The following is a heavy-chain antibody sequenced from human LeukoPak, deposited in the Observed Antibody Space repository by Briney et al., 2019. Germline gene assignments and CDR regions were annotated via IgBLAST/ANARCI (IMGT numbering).Heavy chain of an antibody. V-gene: IGHV4-38-2*02. CDR1: GYSISSGYY. CDR2: IYHSGST. Sequence: KTSETLSLTCTVSGYSISSGYYWGWIRQPPGKGLEWIGSIYHSGSTYYNPSLKSRVTISVDTSKNQFSLKLSSVTAADTAVYYCARDGGLTVTPRYQLLRGWAFDIWGQGTMVTVSS. J-gene: IGHJ3*02. D-gene: IGHD2-2*01. CDR3: ARDGGLTVTPRYQLLRGWAFDI.